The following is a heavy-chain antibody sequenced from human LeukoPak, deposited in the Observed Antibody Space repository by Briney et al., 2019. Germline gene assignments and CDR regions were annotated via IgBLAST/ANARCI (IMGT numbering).Heavy chain of an antibody. CDR3: ARVMGGSYLDY. J-gene: IGHJ4*02. CDR1: GYSFTSFP. Sequence: VASVKVSCKASGYSFTSFPIIWMRQAPGQGLEWMGWISAYNGNTNYAQKLQGRVTMTTDTSTSTAFMELRSLTSDDTAVYYCARVMGGSYLDYWGQGTLVIVSS. V-gene: IGHV1-18*01. D-gene: IGHD3-16*02. CDR2: ISAYNGNT.